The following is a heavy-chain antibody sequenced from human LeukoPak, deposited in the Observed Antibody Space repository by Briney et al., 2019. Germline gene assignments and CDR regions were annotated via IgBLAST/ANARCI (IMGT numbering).Heavy chain of an antibody. D-gene: IGHD4-17*01. CDR1: GGSISSGDYY. V-gene: IGHV4-30-4*01. CDR3: ARGTLSTVTGGGFFDY. J-gene: IGHJ4*02. Sequence: SETLSLTCTVSGGSISSGDYYWSWIRQPPGKGLEWIGYIYYSGSTYYNPSLKSRVTISVDTSKNQFSLKLSSVTAADTAVYYCARGTLSTVTGGGFFDYWGQGTLVTVSS. CDR2: IYYSGST.